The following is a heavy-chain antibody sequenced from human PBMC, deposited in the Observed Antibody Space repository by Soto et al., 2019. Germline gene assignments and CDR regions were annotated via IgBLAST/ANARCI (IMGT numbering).Heavy chain of an antibody. Sequence: QVQLVESGGGVVQPGRSLRLSCEASGFTFSHYAMHWVRQAPGEGLEWVAVISYDASKKYYADSVKGRFTISRDNPKNTLHLQVNSLRGDDTAVYYCARENYGDQYFDYWGQGTLVSVSS. CDR2: ISYDASKK. J-gene: IGHJ4*02. V-gene: IGHV3-30-3*01. CDR3: ARENYGDQYFDY. D-gene: IGHD4-17*01. CDR1: GFTFSHYA.